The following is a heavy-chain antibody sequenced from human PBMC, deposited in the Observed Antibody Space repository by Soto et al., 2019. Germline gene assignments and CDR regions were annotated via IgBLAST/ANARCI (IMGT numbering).Heavy chain of an antibody. CDR3: ARIRSKYYDFWSGYSRDYYYGMDV. CDR2: IFSNDEK. Sequence: SGPTLVNPTETLTLTCTVSGFSLSNARMGVSWIRQPPGKALEWLAHIFSNDEKSYSTSLKSRLTISKDTSKSQVVLTMTNMDPVDTATYYCARIRSKYYDFWSGYSRDYYYGMDVWGQGT. J-gene: IGHJ6*02. V-gene: IGHV2-26*01. D-gene: IGHD3-3*01. CDR1: GFSLSNARMG.